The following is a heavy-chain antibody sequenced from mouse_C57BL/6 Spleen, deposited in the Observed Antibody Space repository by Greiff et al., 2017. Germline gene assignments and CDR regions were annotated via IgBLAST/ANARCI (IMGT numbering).Heavy chain of an antibody. Sequence: GGGLVQPKGSLKLSCAASGFSFNTYAMNWVRQAPGKGLEWVARIRSKSNNYATYYADSVKDRFTISRDDSESMLYLQMNNLKTEDTAMYYCVRHGYEGAMDYWGQGTSVTVSS. J-gene: IGHJ4*01. D-gene: IGHD2-2*01. CDR2: IRSKSNNYAT. CDR3: VRHGYEGAMDY. CDR1: GFSFNTYA. V-gene: IGHV10-1*01.